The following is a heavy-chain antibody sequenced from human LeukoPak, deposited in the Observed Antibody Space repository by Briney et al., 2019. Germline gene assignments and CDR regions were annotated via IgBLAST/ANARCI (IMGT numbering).Heavy chain of an antibody. D-gene: IGHD5-24*01. CDR1: GGSISSYY. J-gene: IGHJ5*02. CDR2: IYYSGST. V-gene: IGHV4-59*01. CDR3: ARDMATRSNWFDP. Sequence: SETLFLTCTVSGGSISSYYWSWIRQPPGKGLEWIGYIYYSGSTNYNPSLKSRVTISVDTSKNQFSLKLSSVTAADTAVYYCARDMATRSNWFDPWGQGTLVTVSS.